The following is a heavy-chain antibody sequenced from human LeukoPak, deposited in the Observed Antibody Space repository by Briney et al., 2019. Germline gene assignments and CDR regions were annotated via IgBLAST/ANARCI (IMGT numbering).Heavy chain of an antibody. CDR2: ISSSGSTI. Sequence: GGSLRLSCAASGFTFSDYYMSWIRQAPGKGLEWVSYISSSGSTIYYADSVKGRFTISRDNAKNSPYLQMNSLRAEDTAVYYCARETSQKGAHYMDVWGKGTTITISS. CDR1: GFTFSDYY. V-gene: IGHV3-11*01. CDR3: ARETSQKGAHYMDV. J-gene: IGHJ6*03. D-gene: IGHD3-16*01.